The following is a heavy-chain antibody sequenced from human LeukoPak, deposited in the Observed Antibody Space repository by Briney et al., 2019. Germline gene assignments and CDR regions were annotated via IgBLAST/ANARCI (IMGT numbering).Heavy chain of an antibody. J-gene: IGHJ4*02. CDR3: ARGGGIVVVPARPSSRRRLDY. D-gene: IGHD2-2*01. V-gene: IGHV4-34*01. CDR2: INHSGST. Sequence: PSETLSLTCAVYGGSFSGYYWSWLRQPPGKGLEWIGEINHSGSTNYNPSLKSRVTISVDTSKNQFSLKLSSVTAADTAVYYCARGGGIVVVPARPSSRRRLDYWGQGTLVTVSS. CDR1: GGSFSGYY.